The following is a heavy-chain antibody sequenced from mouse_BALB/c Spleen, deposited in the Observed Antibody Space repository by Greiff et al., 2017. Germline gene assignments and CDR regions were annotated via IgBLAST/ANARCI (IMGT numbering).Heavy chain of an antibody. CDR2: INPSNGRT. J-gene: IGHJ4*01. CDR3: ARRMTYAMDY. V-gene: IGHV1S81*02. CDR1: GYTFTSYW. Sequence: QVQLQQPGAELVKPGASVKLSCKASGYTFTSYWMHWVKQRPGQGLEWIGEINPSNGRTNYNEKFKSKATLTVDKSSSTAYMQLSSLTSEDSAVYYCARRMTYAMDYWGQGTSVTVSS.